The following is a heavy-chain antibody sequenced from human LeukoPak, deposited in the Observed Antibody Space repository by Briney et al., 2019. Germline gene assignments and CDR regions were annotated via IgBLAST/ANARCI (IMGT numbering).Heavy chain of an antibody. Sequence: SETLSLTCAVSGGSISSTNWWNWVRQSPGKGLEWIAEISHEGTTTYNPSLKSRISMSVDKSKNQFSLKLSSVTAADTAVYYCARVRREMKRSLGRTTEYSYYYYMDVWGKGTTVTVSS. J-gene: IGHJ6*03. CDR1: GGSISSTNW. D-gene: IGHD1/OR15-1a*01. CDR3: ARVRREMKRSLGRTTEYSYYYYMDV. V-gene: IGHV4-4*02. CDR2: ISHEGTT.